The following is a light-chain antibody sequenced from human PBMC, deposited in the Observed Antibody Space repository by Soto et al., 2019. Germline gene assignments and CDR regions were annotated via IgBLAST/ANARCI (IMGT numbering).Light chain of an antibody. J-gene: IGLJ2*01. V-gene: IGLV1-40*01. CDR1: SSNIGAGYD. CDR3: QFYDSSLSGSVV. Sequence: QAVVTQPPSVSGAPGQRVTISCTGSSSNIGAGYDVHWYQQLPGTAPKLLIYSNSNRPSGVPDRFSGSKSGTSASLAITGLQAEDEADYYCQFYDSSLSGSVVFGGGTKLTVL. CDR2: SNS.